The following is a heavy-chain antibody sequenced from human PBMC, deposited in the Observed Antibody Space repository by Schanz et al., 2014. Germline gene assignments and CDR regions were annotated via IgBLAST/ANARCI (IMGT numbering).Heavy chain of an antibody. CDR1: TSIFNHAW. CDR3: ARPAQWWGDNCFDP. Sequence: EVQLVESGGGLVKPGGSLRLSCAASTSIFNHAWMHWVRQDPGKGLVWVSRIKSDGSSTSYADSVKGRFTISRDNAKNTLYLQMNSLRAEDTTVYYCARPAQWWGDNCFDPWGQGTLXTVSS. J-gene: IGHJ5*02. V-gene: IGHV3-74*02. D-gene: IGHD2-15*01. CDR2: IKSDGSST.